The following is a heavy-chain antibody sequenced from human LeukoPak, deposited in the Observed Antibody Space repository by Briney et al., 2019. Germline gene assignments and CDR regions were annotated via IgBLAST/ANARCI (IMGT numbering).Heavy chain of an antibody. CDR1: NFTFSSYA. CDR2: ISYDGSNK. V-gene: IGHV3-30-3*01. J-gene: IGHJ6*02. D-gene: IGHD3-10*01. Sequence: GGSLRLSCAASNFTFSSYAMHWVRQAPGKGLEWVAVISYDGSNKYYADSVKGRFTISRDNSKNTLYLQTNSLRAEDTAVYYCARGSGSYTYYYYGMDVWGQGTTVTVSS. CDR3: ARGSGSYTYYYYGMDV.